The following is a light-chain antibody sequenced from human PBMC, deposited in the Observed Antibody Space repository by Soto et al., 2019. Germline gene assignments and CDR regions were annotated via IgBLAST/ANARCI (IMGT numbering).Light chain of an antibody. J-gene: IGLJ1*01. V-gene: IGLV1-44*01. CDR2: IND. CDR3: AAWDDSLNAL. Sequence: QSALTQPPSASATPGQRITISCSGSSSNIGDNPVNWYQQLPGAAPKLLIYINDQRPSGVPDRFSGSKSGTSASLAISGLQPEDEADYYCAAWDDSLNALFGTGTKVTVL. CDR1: SSNIGDNP.